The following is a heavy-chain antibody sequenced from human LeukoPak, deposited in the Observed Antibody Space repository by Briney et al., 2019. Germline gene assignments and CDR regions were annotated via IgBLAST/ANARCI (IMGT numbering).Heavy chain of an antibody. D-gene: IGHD3-10*01. CDR2: IYYTGIT. Sequence: SETLSLTCAVYGGSFSGYYWSWIRQPPGKGLEWIGSIYYTGITSYNPSLKSRVTISVDTSRNQFSLKLSSVTAADTAVYYCARGGYYGSGNDFRFDPWGQGTLVTVSS. CDR1: GGSFSGYY. J-gene: IGHJ5*02. CDR3: ARGGYYGSGNDFRFDP. V-gene: IGHV4-34*01.